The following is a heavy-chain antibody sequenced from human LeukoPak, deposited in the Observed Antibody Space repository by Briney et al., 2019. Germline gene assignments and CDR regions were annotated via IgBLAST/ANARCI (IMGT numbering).Heavy chain of an antibody. CDR3: ARHGTSSSIFDY. Sequence: SGESLKISCKGSGYSFTSYWIGWVRQMPGKGLEWMGIIYPGDSDTRYSPSFQGQVTISAHNSISTAYLQWSSLKASDAAMYYCARHGTSSSIFDYWGQGTLVTVSS. CDR1: GYSFTSYW. V-gene: IGHV5-51*01. J-gene: IGHJ4*02. CDR2: IYPGDSDT. D-gene: IGHD6-6*01.